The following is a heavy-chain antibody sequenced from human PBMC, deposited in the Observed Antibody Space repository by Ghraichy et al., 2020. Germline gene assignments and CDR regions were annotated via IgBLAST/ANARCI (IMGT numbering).Heavy chain of an antibody. Sequence: LSLTCAASEFPFSSYAMHWVRQAPGKGLEWVAFIWFDGSKKYYADSVKGRFAISRDNSKNTLYLQMNSLRDEDTAVYYCARERERHSFDYSGFLNYWGQGTLVTVSS. V-gene: IGHV3-33*01. CDR1: EFPFSSYA. CDR3: ARERERHSFDYSGFLNY. CDR2: IWFDGSKK. J-gene: IGHJ4*02. D-gene: IGHD3-22*01.